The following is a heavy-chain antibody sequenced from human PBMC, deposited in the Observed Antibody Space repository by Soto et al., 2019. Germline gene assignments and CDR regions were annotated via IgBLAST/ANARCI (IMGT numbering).Heavy chain of an antibody. J-gene: IGHJ5*02. CDR3: ARVRGGYYGDGGNWFDP. D-gene: IGHD3-22*01. CDR1: DGSLTEYH. Sequence: PSETLSLTCVAYDGSLTEYHWSWIRQTPGKGLEWIGEVSHHGTSHYNPSLGSRVIMSFDTSKDQFSLTLQSVTAADTAVYYCARVRGGYYGDGGNWFDPWGQGTLVTVSS. V-gene: IGHV4-34*01. CDR2: VSHHGTS.